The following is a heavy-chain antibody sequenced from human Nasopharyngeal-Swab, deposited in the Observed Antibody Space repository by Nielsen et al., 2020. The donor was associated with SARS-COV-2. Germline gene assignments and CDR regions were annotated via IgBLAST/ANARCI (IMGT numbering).Heavy chain of an antibody. J-gene: IGHJ4*02. V-gene: IGHV3-73*01. CDR3: TTDYYFDY. CDR1: GFIFSGSA. Sequence: GGSLSLSCAASGFIFSGSAMHWVRQASGKGLEWVGRIGDKDHNYATTYGAAVKGRFTISRDDSKNTAFLQMDSLKTEDTDLYYCTTDYYFDYWGQGTLVTVSS. CDR2: IGDKDHNYAT.